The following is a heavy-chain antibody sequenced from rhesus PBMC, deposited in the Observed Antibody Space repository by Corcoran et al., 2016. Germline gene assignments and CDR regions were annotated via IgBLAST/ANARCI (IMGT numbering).Heavy chain of an antibody. CDR3: AKDFESGSYYRGFDY. D-gene: IGHD3-16*01. CDR2: INSGGGTT. CDR1: GFTFRSYW. Sequence: EVQLVESGGGLAKPGGSLRLSCAASGFTFRSYWMNWGRPAHGKGLEWVSAINSGGGTTYYADSVKGRFTIPRYNSKNTLSLKINSRRAEDTAVYYWAKDFESGSYYRGFDYWGQGALVTVSS. V-gene: IGHV3S25*01. J-gene: IGHJ4*01.